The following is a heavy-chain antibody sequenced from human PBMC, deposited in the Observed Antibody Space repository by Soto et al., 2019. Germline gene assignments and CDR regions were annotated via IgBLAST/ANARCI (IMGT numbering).Heavy chain of an antibody. J-gene: IGHJ3*02. Sequence: GASVKVSCKASGYTFTSYAMHWVRQAPGQRLEWMGWINAGNGNTKYSQKFQGRVTITRDTSASTAYMELSSLRSEDTAVYYCAGGICIAATFDDFDIWGQGPMVTVSS. CDR2: INAGNGNT. V-gene: IGHV1-3*01. D-gene: IGHD6-25*01. CDR3: AGGICIAATFDDFDI. CDR1: GYTFTSYA.